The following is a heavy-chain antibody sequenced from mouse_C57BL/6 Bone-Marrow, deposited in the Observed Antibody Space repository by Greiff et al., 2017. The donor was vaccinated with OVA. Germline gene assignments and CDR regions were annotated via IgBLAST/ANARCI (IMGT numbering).Heavy chain of an antibody. V-gene: IGHV1-82*01. J-gene: IGHJ3*01. CDR2: IYPGDGDT. CDR3: ADGPFAY. D-gene: IGHD2-3*01. CDR1: GYAFSSSW. Sequence: VQVVESGPELVKPGASVKISCKASGYAFSSSWMNWVKQRPGKGLEWIGRIYPGDGDTNYNGKFKGKATLTADKSSSTAYMQLSSLTSDDTAVYFCADGPFAYWGQGTLVTVSA.